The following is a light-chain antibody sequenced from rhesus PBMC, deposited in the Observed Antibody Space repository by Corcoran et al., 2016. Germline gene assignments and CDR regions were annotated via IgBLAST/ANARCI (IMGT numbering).Light chain of an antibody. J-gene: IGKJ3*01. CDR1: ENVNNY. V-gene: IGKV1-74*01. CDR3: QHNYGTPFT. CDR2: KAS. Sequence: DIQMTQSPSSLSASVGDRVTITCRTSENVNNYLNWYQQKPGRAPKLLFYKASALQSGVPSSFSGSGSGTDYTFTSSSLQSEDVATYYCQHNYGTPFTFGPGSKLDIK.